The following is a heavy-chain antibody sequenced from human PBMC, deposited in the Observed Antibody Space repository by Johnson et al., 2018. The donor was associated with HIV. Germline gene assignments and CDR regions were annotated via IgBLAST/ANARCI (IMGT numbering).Heavy chain of an antibody. CDR3: VRGGLGYQNIHDPFDI. V-gene: IGHV3-20*04. Sequence: VQLVECGGGVVRPGGSLRLSCAAAGFTFDDYGMSWVRQAPGKGLEWVSGINWNGGRTGYVYSMKGRFTISRDNAKNSLYLQINSLRAEDTALYYCVRGGLGYQNIHDPFDIWGQGTMVTVSS. D-gene: IGHD3-16*02. CDR2: INWNGGRT. J-gene: IGHJ3*02. CDR1: GFTFDDYG.